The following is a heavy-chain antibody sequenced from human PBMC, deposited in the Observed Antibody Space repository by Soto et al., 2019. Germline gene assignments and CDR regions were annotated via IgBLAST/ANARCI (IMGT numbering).Heavy chain of an antibody. D-gene: IGHD3-9*01. CDR1: GGSISSYY. CDR3: ASHPGYDILTGYYNEGPFDY. CDR2: IYYSGST. Sequence: PSETLSLTCTVSGGSISSYYWSWIRQPPGKGLEWIGYIYYSGSTNYNPSLKSRVTISVDTSKNQLSLKLSSVTAADTAVYYCASHPGYDILTGYYNEGPFDYWGQGTLVTVSS. J-gene: IGHJ4*02. V-gene: IGHV4-59*08.